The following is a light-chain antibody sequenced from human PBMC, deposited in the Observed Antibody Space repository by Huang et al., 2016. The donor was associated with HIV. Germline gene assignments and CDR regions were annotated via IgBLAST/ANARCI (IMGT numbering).Light chain of an antibody. Sequence: DIVMTQSPFSLPVTPGEPASISCRSTQSLLHTDGYNYLHWYLQQSGQSPQPLIYLGSTRASWVPDRCSGSGSGTDFTLKISRVEAEDVWVYYCLQTLQTPPYTFGQGTKLEIK. CDR1: QSLLHTDGYNY. CDR3: LQTLQTPPYT. J-gene: IGKJ2*01. CDR2: LGS. V-gene: IGKV2-28*01.